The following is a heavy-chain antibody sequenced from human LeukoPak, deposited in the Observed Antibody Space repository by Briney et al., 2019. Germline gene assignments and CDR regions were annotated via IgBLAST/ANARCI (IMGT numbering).Heavy chain of an antibody. CDR1: GGSISSSNW. CDR3: ARGRTYYYDSSGYSL. D-gene: IGHD3-22*01. V-gene: IGHV4-4*02. CDR2: IYHSGST. Sequence: SETLSLTCAVSGGSISSSNWWSWVRQPPGKGLEWIGEIYHSGSTNYNPSLKSRVTISVDKSKNQFSLKLSSVTAADTAVYYCARGRTYYYDSSGYSLWGQGTLVTVSS. J-gene: IGHJ4*02.